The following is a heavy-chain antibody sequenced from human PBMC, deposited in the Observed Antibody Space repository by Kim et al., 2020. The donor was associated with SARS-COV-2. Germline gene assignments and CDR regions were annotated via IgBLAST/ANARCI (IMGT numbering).Heavy chain of an antibody. D-gene: IGHD4-17*01. CDR1: GFTFSSYW. CDR3: ARSDYGDYVRLYYFDY. V-gene: IGHV3-7*01. Sequence: GGSLRLSCAASGFTFSSYWMSWVCQAPGKGLEWVANIKQDGSEKYYVDSVKGRFTISRDNATNSLYLQMNSLRAEDTAVYYCARSDYGDYVRLYYFDYWGQGTLVTGSS. CDR2: IKQDGSEK. J-gene: IGHJ4*02.